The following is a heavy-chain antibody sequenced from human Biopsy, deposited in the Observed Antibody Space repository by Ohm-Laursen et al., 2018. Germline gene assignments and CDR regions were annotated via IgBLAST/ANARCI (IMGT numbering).Heavy chain of an antibody. CDR2: VTNPSSYI. J-gene: IGHJ4*02. Sequence: SLRLSCPPSVFGFCDHSLNYLGQARPRALEWVDCVTNPSSYIYYADSVNARFTLSRDNAKNSLYLQMNSLSDEATAVYYCARAYPPPGRRLVVVAGGFDCWGQGTLVTVSS. D-gene: IGHD2-15*01. CDR1: VFGFCDHS. V-gene: IGHV3-21*03. CDR3: ARAYPPPGRRLVVVAGGFDC.